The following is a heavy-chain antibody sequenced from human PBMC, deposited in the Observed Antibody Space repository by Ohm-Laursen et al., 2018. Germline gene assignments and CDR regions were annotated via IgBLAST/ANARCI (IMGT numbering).Heavy chain of an antibody. V-gene: IGHV3-74*01. Sequence: SLRLSCSASGFTFSSHWMHWARQASGKGLVWVPRIGSDGITTTYAESVKGRFSISRDNAKNTLYLQMNSLRAEDTAVYYCARGRGAATFDYWGQGTLVTVSS. J-gene: IGHJ4*02. CDR1: GFTFSSHW. CDR3: ARGRGAATFDY. CDR2: IGSDGITT. D-gene: IGHD2-15*01.